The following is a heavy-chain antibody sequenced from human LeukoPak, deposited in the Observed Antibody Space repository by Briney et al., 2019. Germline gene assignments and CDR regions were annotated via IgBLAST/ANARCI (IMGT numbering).Heavy chain of an antibody. V-gene: IGHV1-69*13. CDR2: IIPILGTA. Sequence: GASVKVSCKASGGTFSSYAISWVRQAPGQGLEWMGGIIPILGTANYAQKFQGRVTITADESTSAAYMELSSLRSEDTAVYYCARDPGDGMDVWGQGTTVTVSS. CDR3: ARDPGDGMDV. J-gene: IGHJ6*02. D-gene: IGHD1-26*01. CDR1: GGTFSSYA.